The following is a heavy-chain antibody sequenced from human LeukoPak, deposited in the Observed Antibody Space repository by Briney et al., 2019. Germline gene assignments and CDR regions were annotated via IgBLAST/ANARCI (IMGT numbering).Heavy chain of an antibody. J-gene: IGHJ6*03. CDR2: IRFDGSNK. CDR3: ATGYSYGRYYYYMDV. V-gene: IGHV3-30*02. D-gene: IGHD5-18*01. Sequence: GGSLTLSCAASGFTFSSYSMNWLRQAPGKGLEWVAFIRFDGSNKYYADSVKGRFTISRDNSKNTLYLQMNSLRAEDAAVYYCATGYSYGRYYYYMDVWGKGTTVTVSS. CDR1: GFTFSSYS.